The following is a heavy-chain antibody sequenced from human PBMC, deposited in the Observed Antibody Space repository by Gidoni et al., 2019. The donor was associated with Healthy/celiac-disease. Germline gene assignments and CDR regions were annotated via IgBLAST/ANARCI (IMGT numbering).Heavy chain of an antibody. Sequence: QVQLVQSGAEVKKPGSSVKVPCKASGGTFSSYDISWVRQSPGQGHEWMGGIIPIFGTANYAQKFQGRVTITADESTSTAYMELSSLRSEDTAVYYCATIGPPMAYSGYPDYYYYYGMDVWGQGTTVTVSS. D-gene: IGHD5-12*01. CDR3: ATIGPPMAYSGYPDYYYYYGMDV. V-gene: IGHV1-69*01. CDR2: IIPIFGTA. J-gene: IGHJ6*02. CDR1: GGTFSSYD.